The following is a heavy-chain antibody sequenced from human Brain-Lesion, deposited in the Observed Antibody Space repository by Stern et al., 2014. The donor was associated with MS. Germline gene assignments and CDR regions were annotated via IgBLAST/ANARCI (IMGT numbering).Heavy chain of an antibody. V-gene: IGHV4-39*01. J-gene: IGHJ5*02. Sequence: QVHLVESGPGLVKPSETLSLTCTVAGGSVSSTSYAWAWIRQPPGKGLEWIGAIYYSGNTYYSPSPKSRLTISLDPSKNQFSLPLRFGTAADTAVYYCAGEEDIRYCSGGSCTGNWFDPWGQGTLVTVSS. CDR1: GGSVSSTSYA. D-gene: IGHD2-15*01. CDR3: AGEEDIRYCSGGSCTGNWFDP. CDR2: IYYSGNT.